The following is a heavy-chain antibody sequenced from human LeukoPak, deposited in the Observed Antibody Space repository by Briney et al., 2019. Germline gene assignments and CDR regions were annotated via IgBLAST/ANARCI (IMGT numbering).Heavy chain of an antibody. D-gene: IGHD3-10*01. CDR2: ISYDGSNK. Sequence: SLXLSCAASGFTFSSYGMHWVRQAPGKGLEWVAVISYDGSNKYYADSVKGRFTISRDNSKNTLYLQMNSLRAEDTAVYYCAKGGVIANVWGQGTTVTVSS. CDR3: AKGGVIANV. V-gene: IGHV3-30*18. CDR1: GFTFSSYG. J-gene: IGHJ6*02.